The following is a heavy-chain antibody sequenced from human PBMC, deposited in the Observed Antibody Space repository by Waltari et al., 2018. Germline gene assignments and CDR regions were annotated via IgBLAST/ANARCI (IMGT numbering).Heavy chain of an antibody. J-gene: IGHJ3*02. Sequence: QVQLQESGPGLVKPSETLSLTCTVSGGSISSYYWSWIRQPPGKGLEWIGYIYYSGSTNYNPSLKSRVTISVDTSKNQFSLKLSSVTAADTAVYYCASSTHCGGDCYFAFDIWGQGTMVTVSS. CDR3: ASSTHCGGDCYFAFDI. V-gene: IGHV4-59*01. CDR2: IYYSGST. D-gene: IGHD2-21*01. CDR1: GGSISSYY.